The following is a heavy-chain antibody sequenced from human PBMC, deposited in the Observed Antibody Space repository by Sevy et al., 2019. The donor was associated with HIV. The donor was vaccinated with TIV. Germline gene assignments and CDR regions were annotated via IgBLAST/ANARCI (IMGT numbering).Heavy chain of an antibody. CDR2: IYDSGRT. V-gene: IGHV4-59*01. CDR1: GGSFSGYY. CDR3: ARSLNHYDSSGYQMGFDY. J-gene: IGHJ4*02. Sequence: SETLSLTCTVSGGSFSGYYWSLIRQPPGKGLEWIGYIYDSGRTNYNPSLKSRVTISVDTSKKQFSLKLNSVTAADTAVYYCARSLNHYDSSGYQMGFDYWGQGTLVTVSS. D-gene: IGHD3-22*01.